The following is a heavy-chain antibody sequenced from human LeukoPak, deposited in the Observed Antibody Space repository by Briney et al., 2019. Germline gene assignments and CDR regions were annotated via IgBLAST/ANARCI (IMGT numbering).Heavy chain of an antibody. J-gene: IGHJ4*02. CDR3: ARGSSSSWYFMVGY. Sequence: GGPLRLSCGASGFTFSRYWMSWVRQAPGKGLEWVANINQDGSEKYYVDSVKGRFTISRDNAKNSLYLQMNSLRAEDTAVYYCARGSSSSWYFMVGYWGQGTLVTVSS. D-gene: IGHD6-13*01. CDR1: GFTFSRYW. CDR2: INQDGSEK. V-gene: IGHV3-7*01.